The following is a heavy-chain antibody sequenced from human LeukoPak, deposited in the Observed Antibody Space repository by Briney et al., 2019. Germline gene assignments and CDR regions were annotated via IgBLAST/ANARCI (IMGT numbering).Heavy chain of an antibody. CDR2: VSWNSGSI. CDR1: GFTFDDYA. J-gene: IGHJ4*02. CDR3: AKDTGYGSGARYFDY. D-gene: IGHD3-10*01. Sequence: SLRLSCAASGFTFDDYAMHWVRQAPGKGLEWVSGVSWNSGSIGYADSVKGRFTISRDNSKNTLYLQMNSLRAEDTAVYYCAKDTGYGSGARYFDYWGQGTLVTVSS. V-gene: IGHV3-9*01.